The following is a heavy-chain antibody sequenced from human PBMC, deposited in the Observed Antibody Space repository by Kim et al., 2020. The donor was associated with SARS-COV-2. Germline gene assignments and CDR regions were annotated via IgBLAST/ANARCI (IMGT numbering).Heavy chain of an antibody. V-gene: IGHV4-34*01. CDR3: ARETRLHRNWFDP. CDR2: INHSGST. CDR1: GGSFSGYY. J-gene: IGHJ5*02. Sequence: SETLSLTCAVYGGSFSGYYWSWIRQPPGKGLEWIGEINHSGSTNYNPSLKSRVTISVDTSKNQFSLKLSSVTAADTAVYYCARETRLHRNWFDPWGQGTLVTVSS.